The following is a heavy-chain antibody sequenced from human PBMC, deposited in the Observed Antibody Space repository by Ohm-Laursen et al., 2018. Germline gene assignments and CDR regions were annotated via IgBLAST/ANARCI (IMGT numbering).Heavy chain of an antibody. Sequence: SLRLSCAASGFTFSSYSMNWVRQAPGKGLEWVSTISAGGNSKSYADSVKGRFTISRDNSKNTLYLQMNSLRAEDTAVYYCAKGVKWLVRYYFDYWGQGTLVTVSS. CDR2: ISAGGNSK. D-gene: IGHD6-19*01. V-gene: IGHV3-23*01. CDR1: GFTFSSYS. CDR3: AKGVKWLVRYYFDY. J-gene: IGHJ4*02.